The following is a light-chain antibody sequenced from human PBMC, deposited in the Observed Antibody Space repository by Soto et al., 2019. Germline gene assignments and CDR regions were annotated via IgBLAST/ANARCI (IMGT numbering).Light chain of an antibody. CDR2: DAS. CDR1: QGISSA. V-gene: IGKV1-13*02. CDR3: QQFNSYPLFT. J-gene: IGKJ3*01. Sequence: AIQLTQSPSSLSACVGDRVTITCRAIQGISSALAWYQQKPGKAPKLLIYDASSLESGVPSRFSGSGSGTDFTLTISSLQPEDFATYYCQQFNSYPLFTFGPGTKVDIK.